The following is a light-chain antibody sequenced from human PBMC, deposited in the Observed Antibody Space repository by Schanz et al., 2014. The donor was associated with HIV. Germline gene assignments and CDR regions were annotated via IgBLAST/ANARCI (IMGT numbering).Light chain of an antibody. CDR2: DVT. CDR3: SSYTSSSTYV. J-gene: IGLJ1*01. V-gene: IGLV2-14*03. CDR1: SSDIGAYNY. Sequence: QSALIQPASVSGSPGQSITISCTGTSSDIGAYNYVSWYQQHPGKAPKLMIYDVTNRPSGVSNRFSGSKSGNTASLTISGLQAEDEADYYCSSYTSSSTYVFGTGTKLTVL.